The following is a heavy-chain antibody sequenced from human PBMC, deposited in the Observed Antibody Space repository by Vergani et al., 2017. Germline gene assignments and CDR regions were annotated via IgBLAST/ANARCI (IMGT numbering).Heavy chain of an antibody. CDR1: GFTFSSYS. J-gene: IGHJ6*02. Sequence: EVQLVESGGGLVQPGGSLRLSCAASGFTFSSYSMNWVRQAPGKGLEWVGRTRNKANSYTTEYAASVKGRFTISRDDSKNSLYLQMNSLKTEDTAVYYCARAGPYYYYGMDVWGQGTTVTVSS. CDR2: TRNKANSYTT. V-gene: IGHV3-72*01. CDR3: ARAGPYYYYGMDV.